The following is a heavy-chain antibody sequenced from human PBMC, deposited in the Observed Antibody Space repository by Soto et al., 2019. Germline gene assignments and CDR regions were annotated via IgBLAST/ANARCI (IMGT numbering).Heavy chain of an antibody. CDR3: TRRVRSTGLRDY. CDR1: GNSISGTSSF. D-gene: IGHD4-4*01. V-gene: IGHV4-39*01. J-gene: IGHJ4*02. CDR2: VYYTGST. Sequence: QLQLRESGPGLVKPSETLSLTCTVSGNSISGTSSFWAWIRQPPGKNLEWIGSVYYTGSTYYNSSLKSRVSISIDTSKNQFSLSLNSVTAADTAVYYCTRRVRSTGLRDYWGQGALVTVSS.